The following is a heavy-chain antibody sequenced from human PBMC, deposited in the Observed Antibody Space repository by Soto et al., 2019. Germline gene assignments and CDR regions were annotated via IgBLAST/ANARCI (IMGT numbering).Heavy chain of an antibody. V-gene: IGHV1-24*01. CDR2: FDPEDGET. CDR3: ATAYKRLRVGELSLLAFDV. J-gene: IGHJ3*01. CDR1: GYTLTELS. Sequence: ASVKVSCKVSGYTLTELSMHWVRQAPGKGXEWMGGFDPEDGETIYAQKFQGRVTMTEDTSTDTAYMELSSLRSEDTAVYYCATAYKRLRVGELSLLAFDVWGQGTMVTVSS. D-gene: IGHD3-16*02.